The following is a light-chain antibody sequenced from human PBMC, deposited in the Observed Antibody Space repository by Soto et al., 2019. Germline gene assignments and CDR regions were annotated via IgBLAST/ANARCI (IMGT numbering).Light chain of an antibody. CDR2: GAS. Sequence: EIVLTQSPGTLSLSPGERATLSCRASQSVSSSYLAWYQQKPGQAPRLLIYGASSRATGIPDRFSGSGSGTDFTLTIIRLEPEDVAVYYCQQYGSSPMYTFGQGTKLEI. CDR3: QQYGSSPMYT. V-gene: IGKV3-20*01. J-gene: IGKJ2*01. CDR1: QSVSSSY.